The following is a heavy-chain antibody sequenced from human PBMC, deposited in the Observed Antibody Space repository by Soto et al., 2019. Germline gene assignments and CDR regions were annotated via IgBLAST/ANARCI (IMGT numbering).Heavy chain of an antibody. J-gene: IGHJ2*01. Sequence: QLQLQESGSGLVKPSQTLSLTCAVSGGSISSGGYSWSWIRQPPGKGLEWIGYIYHSGSIYYNSSPTRPVTIAVDRCKNQFSLKLSSVTAADKAVYYCARDPGLWGRGTLVTVSS. CDR2: IYHSGSI. V-gene: IGHV4-30-2*01. CDR3: ARDPGL. CDR1: GGSISSGGYS.